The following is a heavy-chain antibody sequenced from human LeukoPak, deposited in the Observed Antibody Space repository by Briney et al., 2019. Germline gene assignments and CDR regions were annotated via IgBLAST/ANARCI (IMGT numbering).Heavy chain of an antibody. J-gene: IGHJ4*02. D-gene: IGHD3-10*01. V-gene: IGHV4-38-2*01. CDR3: ARGTGGYYANFDY. CDR2: IYHSGST. CDR1: GYSMSSGYY. Sequence: SETLSVTCAVSGYSMSSGYYWGWIRQPPGKGLEWIGSIYHSGSTYYNPSLKSRVTISVDTSKNQFSLRLSSLTAADTAVYHCARGTGGYYANFDYWGPGTLVTVSS.